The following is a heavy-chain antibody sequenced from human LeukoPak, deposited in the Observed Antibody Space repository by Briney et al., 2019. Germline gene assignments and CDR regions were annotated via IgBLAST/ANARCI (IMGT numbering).Heavy chain of an antibody. CDR3: AKDSGDFWSGDGVDY. D-gene: IGHD3-3*01. CDR2: IRYDGGNK. J-gene: IGHJ4*02. Sequence: PGGSLRLSCAASGFTFSSYGMHWVRQAPGKGLEWVAFIRYDGGNKYYADSVKGRFTISRDNSKNTLYLQMNSLRAEDTAVYYCAKDSGDFWSGDGVDYWGQGTLVTVSS. V-gene: IGHV3-30*02. CDR1: GFTFSSYG.